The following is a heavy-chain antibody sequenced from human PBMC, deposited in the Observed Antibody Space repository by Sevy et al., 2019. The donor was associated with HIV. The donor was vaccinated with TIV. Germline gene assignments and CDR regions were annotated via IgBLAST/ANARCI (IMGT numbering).Heavy chain of an antibody. Sequence: GGYLRLSCAGSGFTFSSYAMNWVRQAPGKGLEWVSAISGNGGSTFYADSVKGRFSISRDNSKNTLYLQMNSLRAEDTAIYYCAKDLLIVVGEGMDVWGQGTTVTVSS. CDR3: AKDLLIVVGEGMDV. J-gene: IGHJ6*02. V-gene: IGHV3-23*01. D-gene: IGHD2-2*01. CDR2: ISGNGGST. CDR1: GFTFSSYA.